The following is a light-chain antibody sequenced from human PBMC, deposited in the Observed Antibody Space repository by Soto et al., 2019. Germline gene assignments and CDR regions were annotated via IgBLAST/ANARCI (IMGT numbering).Light chain of an antibody. J-gene: IGLJ2*01. CDR3: QVWDSRDDHRV. CDR2: ADS. CDR1: RIGSKS. Sequence: SYELTQPPSVSVAPGQTARITCGGNRIGSKSVHWFQQKPGQAPVLVVHADSDRPSGIPERFSGSNSGGTATLTISRVEAGDEADYYCQVWDSRDDHRVFGGGTKLTVL. V-gene: IGLV3-21*02.